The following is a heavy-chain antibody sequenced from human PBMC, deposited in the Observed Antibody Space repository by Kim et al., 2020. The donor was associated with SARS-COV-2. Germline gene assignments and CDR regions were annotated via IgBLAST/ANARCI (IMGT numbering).Heavy chain of an antibody. CDR3: ARDTASGSSYNGEFDY. V-gene: IGHV3-74*01. J-gene: IGHJ4*02. Sequence: DSMKGRFTISRDNAKNTLYLQMNSLRAEDTAVYYCARDTASGSSYNGEFDYWGQGTLVTVSS. D-gene: IGHD3-10*01.